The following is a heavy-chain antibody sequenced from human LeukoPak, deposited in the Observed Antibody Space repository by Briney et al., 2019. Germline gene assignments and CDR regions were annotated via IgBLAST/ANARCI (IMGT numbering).Heavy chain of an antibody. Sequence: GGSLRLSCAASGFSLSTFWMHWVRQAPGKGLEWLSFISHSGNNIYYADSVKGRFTISRDNAKISLYLQMNSLRAEDTAVYYCARGPRSFDWLLSSYFDYWGQGTLVTVSS. CDR1: GFSLSTFW. J-gene: IGHJ4*02. V-gene: IGHV3-11*01. D-gene: IGHD3-9*01. CDR2: ISHSGNNI. CDR3: ARGPRSFDWLLSSYFDY.